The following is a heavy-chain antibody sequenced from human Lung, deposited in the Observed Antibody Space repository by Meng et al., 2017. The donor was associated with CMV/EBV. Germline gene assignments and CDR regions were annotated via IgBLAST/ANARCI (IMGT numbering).Heavy chain of an antibody. D-gene: IGHD6-13*01. Sequence: GESLKISCAASGFTVNTNYMSWVRQAPGKGLECVSVIYSGGRTYYADSVKGRFTISRDNSKNTLYLQMNSLRAEDTAMYYCAKYPQTYPYSNSSWGQGTLVTVSS. CDR1: GFTVNTNY. CDR2: IYSGGRT. V-gene: IGHV3-53*01. J-gene: IGHJ4*02. CDR3: AKYPQTYPYSNSS.